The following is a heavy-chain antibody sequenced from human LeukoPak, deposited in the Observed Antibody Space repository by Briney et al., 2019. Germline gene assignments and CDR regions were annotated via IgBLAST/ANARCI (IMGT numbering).Heavy chain of an antibody. V-gene: IGHV3-23*01. J-gene: IGHJ4*02. CDR3: AKGYLVGATATYYFDY. CDR1: GLTFSSYA. D-gene: IGHD1-26*01. Sequence: GGSLRLSCEASGLTFSSYAMSWVRQAPGKGLEWVSAISGSGGSTYYADSVKGRFTISRDNSKNTLYLQMNSLRAEDTAVYYCAKGYLVGATATYYFDYWGQGTLVTVSS. CDR2: ISGSGGST.